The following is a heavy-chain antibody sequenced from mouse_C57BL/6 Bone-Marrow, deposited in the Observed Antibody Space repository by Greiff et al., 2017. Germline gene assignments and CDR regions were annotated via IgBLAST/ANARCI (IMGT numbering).Heavy chain of an antibody. CDR3: ARYLDSSWFDY. Sequence: EVQLVESGGGLVQPGGSLSLSCAASGFTFTAYYMSWVRQPPGKALEWLGFIRNKANGYTTEYSASVKGRFTISRDNSQIILYLQMNALSAEDSATYYCARYLDSSWFDYWGQGTTLTVSS. CDR2: IRNKANGYTT. V-gene: IGHV7-3*01. J-gene: IGHJ2*01. D-gene: IGHD3-2*01. CDR1: GFTFTAYY.